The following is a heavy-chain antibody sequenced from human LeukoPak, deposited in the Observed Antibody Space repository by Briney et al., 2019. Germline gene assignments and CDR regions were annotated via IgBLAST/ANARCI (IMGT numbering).Heavy chain of an antibody. D-gene: IGHD1-20*01. CDR3: ARDLNWKLDC. CDR1: GFTFGSFS. V-gene: IGHV3-48*04. J-gene: IGHJ4*02. Sequence: GGSLRLSCAASGFTFGSFSMNWARQAPGKGLEYISYISRDSDIIYYADSVMGRFTISRDNAKNSMYLQMNSLRAEDTAVYYCARDLNWKLDCWGQGTLVTVSS. CDR2: ISRDSDII.